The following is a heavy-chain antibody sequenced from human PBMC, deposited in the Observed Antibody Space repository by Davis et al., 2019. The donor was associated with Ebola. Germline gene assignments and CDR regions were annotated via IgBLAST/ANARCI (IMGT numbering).Heavy chain of an antibody. CDR1: GFTFSSFG. Sequence: GESLKISCAASGFTFSSFGMHWVRQAPGTGLEWVAVIPYHGSNKYYRDSVKGRFTISRDNFRNTLSLQISSLRAEDTAVYYCAKDPRVENADYPDFYFDYWGQVALVTVSS. V-gene: IGHV3-30*18. J-gene: IGHJ4*02. CDR3: AKDPRVENADYPDFYFDY. CDR2: IPYHGSNK. D-gene: IGHD4-17*01.